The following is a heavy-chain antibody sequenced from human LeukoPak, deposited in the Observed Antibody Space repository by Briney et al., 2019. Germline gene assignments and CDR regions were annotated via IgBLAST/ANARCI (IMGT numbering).Heavy chain of an antibody. CDR3: AKDSSSGWKWDGMDV. V-gene: IGHV3-9*01. J-gene: IGHJ6*02. CDR1: GFTFSSYG. Sequence: GGSLRLSCAASGFTFSSYGMHWVRQAPGKGLEWVSGISWNSGSIGYADSVKGRFTISRDNAKNSLYLQMNSLRAEDTALYYCAKDSSSGWKWDGMDVWGQGTTVTVSS. CDR2: ISWNSGSI. D-gene: IGHD6-19*01.